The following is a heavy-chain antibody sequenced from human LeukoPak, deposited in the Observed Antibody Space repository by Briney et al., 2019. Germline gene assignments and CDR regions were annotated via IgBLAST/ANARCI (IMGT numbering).Heavy chain of an antibody. CDR3: ARNDYSNYYLPFFDP. Sequence: SETLSLTCDVSGYSISSDYYWGWIRQPPGKGLEWIGSIYHSGSTYYNPSLKSRVTISVDTSKNQFSLKLSSVTAADTAVYYCARNDYSNYYLPFFDPWGQGTLVTVSS. D-gene: IGHD4-11*01. V-gene: IGHV4-38-2*01. CDR2: IYHSGST. J-gene: IGHJ5*02. CDR1: GYSISSDYY.